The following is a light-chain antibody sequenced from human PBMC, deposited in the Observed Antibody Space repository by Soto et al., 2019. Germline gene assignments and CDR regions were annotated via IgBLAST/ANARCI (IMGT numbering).Light chain of an antibody. V-gene: IGKV1D-12*01. Sequence: DIQMTQSPSSVSASVGDRVTITCRASPGISSWLAWYQQKPGKAPKLLIYAASSLQSGVPSRFSGSGCGTDFTFTISSLQPEDFATYCCQQAYSFPLTSGGRTKVEIK. CDR1: PGISSW. CDR2: AAS. CDR3: QQAYSFPLT. J-gene: IGKJ4*01.